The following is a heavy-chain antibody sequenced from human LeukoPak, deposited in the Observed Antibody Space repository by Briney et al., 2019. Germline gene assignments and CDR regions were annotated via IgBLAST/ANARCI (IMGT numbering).Heavy chain of an antibody. J-gene: IGHJ6*02. V-gene: IGHV3-23*01. CDR3: AKDRFLSGLYYYYGMDV. Sequence: PGGSLRLSCAASGFTFSTYAMNWVRQAPGKGLEWVSAITSSGGNTYYADSVKGRFTISRDNSKNTLYLQMNSLRAEDTAVYYCAKDRFLSGLYYYYGMDVWGQGTTVTVSS. CDR2: ITSSGGNT. CDR1: GFTFSTYA. D-gene: IGHD3-10*01.